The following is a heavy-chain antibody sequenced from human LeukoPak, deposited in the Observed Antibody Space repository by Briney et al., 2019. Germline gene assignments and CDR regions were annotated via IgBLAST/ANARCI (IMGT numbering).Heavy chain of an antibody. CDR2: INPNSGGT. CDR3: ARYNYYDSSVKDAFDI. V-gene: IGHV1-2*02. Sequence: ASVKVSCKASGYTFTSYGISWVRQAPGQGLEWMGWINPNSGGTNYAQKFQGRVTMTRDTSITTAYMELSRLRSDDTAVYYCARYNYYDSSVKDAFDIWGQGTMVAVSS. J-gene: IGHJ3*02. CDR1: GYTFTSYG. D-gene: IGHD3-22*01.